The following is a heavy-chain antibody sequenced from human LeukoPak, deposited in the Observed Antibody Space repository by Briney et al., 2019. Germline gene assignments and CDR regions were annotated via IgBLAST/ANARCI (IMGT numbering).Heavy chain of an antibody. CDR3: ARGYGRFDQ. CDR1: GFTFDDYG. J-gene: IGHJ4*02. CDR2: ISSSSDTK. Sequence: TGGSLRLSCAASGFTFDDYGMSWVRQAPGKGLEWVSYISSSSDTKYYADSVKGRFTISRDNVKNSLYLQMNSLRAEDTAVYYCARGYGRFDQWGQGTLVTVSS. V-gene: IGHV3-48*01. D-gene: IGHD4-17*01.